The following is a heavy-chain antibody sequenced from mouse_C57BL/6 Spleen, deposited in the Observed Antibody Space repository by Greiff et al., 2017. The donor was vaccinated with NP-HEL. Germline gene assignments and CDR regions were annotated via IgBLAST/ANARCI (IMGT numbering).Heavy chain of an antibody. CDR2: IYPGSGNT. Sequence: VQLVESGAELVRPGASVKLSCKASGYTFTDYYINWVKQRPGQGLEWIARIYPGSGNTYYNEKFKGKATLTAEKSSSTAYMQLSSLTSEDSAVYFCARRGTTVVAPYNYAMDYWGQGTSVTVSS. D-gene: IGHD1-1*01. V-gene: IGHV1-76*01. CDR1: GYTFTDYY. CDR3: ARRGTTVVAPYNYAMDY. J-gene: IGHJ4*01.